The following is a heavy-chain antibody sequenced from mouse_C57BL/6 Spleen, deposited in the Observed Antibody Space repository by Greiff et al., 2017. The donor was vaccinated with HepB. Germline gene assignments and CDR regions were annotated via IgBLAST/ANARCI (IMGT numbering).Heavy chain of an antibody. CDR3: TTLTTVVARVFDY. CDR2: IDPEDGDT. V-gene: IGHV14-1*01. J-gene: IGHJ2*01. D-gene: IGHD1-1*01. Sequence: VQLQQSGAELVRPGASVKLSCTASGFNIKDYYMHWVKQRPEQGLEWIGRIDPEDGDTEYAPKFQGKATMTADTSSNTAYLQLSSLTSEDTAVYYCTTLTTVVARVFDYWGQGTTLTVSS. CDR1: GFNIKDYY.